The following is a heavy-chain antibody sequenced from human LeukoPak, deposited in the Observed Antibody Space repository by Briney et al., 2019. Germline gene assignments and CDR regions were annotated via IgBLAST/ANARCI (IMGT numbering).Heavy chain of an antibody. V-gene: IGHV3-53*01. CDR1: GFTVSRNY. CDR2: TYSGGST. Sequence: AGRSLRLSCAASGFTVSRNYMSWVRQAPGKGLEWGSATYSGGSTYYADSVKGRFTVSSDSSKNTLYLQMTSLQAEDTAIYYCARAQDYCSGSTCYGYFQYWGQGTLVTVSS. CDR3: ARAQDYCSGSTCYGYFQY. D-gene: IGHD2-15*01. J-gene: IGHJ1*01.